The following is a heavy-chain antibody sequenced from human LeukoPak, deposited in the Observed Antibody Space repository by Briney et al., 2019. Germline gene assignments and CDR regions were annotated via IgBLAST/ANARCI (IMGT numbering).Heavy chain of an antibody. D-gene: IGHD3-3*01. Sequence: GGSLRLSCVASGFTFSSYGMHWVRQAPGKGLEWVAFIPYDVRNQYFADSVKGRFTISRDISKNTLHLQMNSLRTEDTAVYYCAKDGTIFGVTYLDYWGQGTLVTVSS. V-gene: IGHV3-30*02. J-gene: IGHJ4*02. CDR1: GFTFSSYG. CDR2: IPYDVRNQ. CDR3: AKDGTIFGVTYLDY.